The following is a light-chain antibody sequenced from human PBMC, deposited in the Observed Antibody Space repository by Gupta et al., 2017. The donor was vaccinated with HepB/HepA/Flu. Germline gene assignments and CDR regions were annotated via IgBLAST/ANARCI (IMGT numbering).Light chain of an antibody. V-gene: IGLV3-21*04. CDR1: NIGSRS. CDR2: YDT. Sequence: YGLTQRHSVSVVPGKTDRNAWGGTNIGSRSVHWYRQKPGQAPVLLISYDTERPSGIPERFSGSYSGHTATLTICRVEAGDEAYYYCPVWDRITDHYVFGAGTKVTVL. CDR3: PVWDRITDHYV. J-gene: IGLJ1*01.